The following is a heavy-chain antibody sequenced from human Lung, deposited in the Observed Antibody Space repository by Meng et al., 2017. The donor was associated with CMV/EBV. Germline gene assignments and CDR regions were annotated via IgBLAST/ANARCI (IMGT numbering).Heavy chain of an antibody. CDR3: TRETGGTFWSGSHDS. D-gene: IGHD3-3*01. CDR1: GGSISSYY. CDR2: IYYSGSA. Sequence: SETLSLXCTISGGSISSYYWSWIRQPPGKGLEWIGNIYYSGSANYNPSLKSPVTMSVDTSKNQFSLKLSSVTAADTAVYYCTRETGGTFWSGSHDSWGQGKXVNGAS. J-gene: IGHJ4*02. V-gene: IGHV4-59*01.